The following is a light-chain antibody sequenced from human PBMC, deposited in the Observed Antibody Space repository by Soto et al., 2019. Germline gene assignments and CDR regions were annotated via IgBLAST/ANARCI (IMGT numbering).Light chain of an antibody. CDR3: QQRSNWPPIT. CDR1: QSIAGY. CDR2: DTS. Sequence: IVLTQSPATLSLSPGERATLSCRASQSIAGYLAWYQKKPGQAPRLLIYDTSNRVTGVPARFSGSGSGTDFTLSISSLEPEDFAVYHCQQRSNWPPITFGQGTRLEIK. V-gene: IGKV3-11*01. J-gene: IGKJ5*01.